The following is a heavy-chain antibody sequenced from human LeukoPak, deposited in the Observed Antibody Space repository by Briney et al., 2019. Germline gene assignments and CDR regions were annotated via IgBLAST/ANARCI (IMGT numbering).Heavy chain of an antibody. CDR2: IKRDGSEK. Sequence: TGGSLRLSCVVSGFTFNNYWMSWVRQAPGKGLEWVANIKRDGSEKNYVDSVKGGFTISRDNAKNSLYLQMNSLRAEDTAVYYCVREDDVKVPAHRGDWFDPWGQGTLVTVSS. D-gene: IGHD2-2*01. CDR3: VREDDVKVPAHRGDWFDP. CDR1: GFTFNNYW. V-gene: IGHV3-7*01. J-gene: IGHJ5*02.